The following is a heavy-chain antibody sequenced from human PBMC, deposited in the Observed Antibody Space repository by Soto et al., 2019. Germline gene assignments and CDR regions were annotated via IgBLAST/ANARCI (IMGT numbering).Heavy chain of an antibody. J-gene: IGHJ6*02. CDR2: LDGAGGST. V-gene: IGHV3-23*01. Sequence: AGGSLRLSCFASGFTFRDYAMTWVRHVPGRGLEWVASLDGAGGSTYYADSVRGRFTISRDNSQNTLFLQMKRLTVDDTAIYYCAAPRDEYGSGVSWFTYGMDIWGQGTTVTVSS. CDR3: AAPRDEYGSGVSWFTYGMDI. CDR1: GFTFRDYA. D-gene: IGHD3-10*01.